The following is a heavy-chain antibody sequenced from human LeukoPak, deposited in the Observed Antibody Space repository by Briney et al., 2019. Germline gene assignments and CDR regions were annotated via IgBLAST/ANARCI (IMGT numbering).Heavy chain of an antibody. Sequence: SQTLSLTCAISGDSVSSNSAAWNWIRQSPSRGLEWLGRTYYRSKWYNDYAVSVKSRITINPDTSKNQFSLQLNSVTPADTAVYYCARGGAAGTGALFDYWGQGTLVTVSS. CDR1: GDSVSSNSAA. CDR3: ARGGAAGTGALFDY. D-gene: IGHD6-13*01. J-gene: IGHJ4*02. V-gene: IGHV6-1*01. CDR2: TYYRSKWYN.